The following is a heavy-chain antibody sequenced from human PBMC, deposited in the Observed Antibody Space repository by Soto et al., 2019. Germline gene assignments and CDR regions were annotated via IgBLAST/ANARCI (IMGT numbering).Heavy chain of an antibody. V-gene: IGHV4-30-4*01. CDR3: ARGGGAGDWFDP. J-gene: IGHJ5*02. D-gene: IGHD3-16*01. CDR2: IYYSGST. Sequence: SEPLSLTRTVSGGSISSGDYYWSWIRQPPGKGLEWIGYIYYSGSTYYNPSLKSRVTISVDTSKNQFSLKLSSVTAADTAVYYCARGGGAGDWFDPWGQGTLVTVSS. CDR1: GGSISSGDYY.